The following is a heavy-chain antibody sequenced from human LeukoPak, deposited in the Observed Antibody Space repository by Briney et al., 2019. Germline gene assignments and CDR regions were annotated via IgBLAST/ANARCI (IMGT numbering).Heavy chain of an antibody. Sequence: GGSLRLSCAASGFTFSSYSMNWVRQAPGKGLEWVSGISWNSGSIGYADSVKGRFTISRDNAKNSLYLQMNSLRAEDTALYYCAKDIKERGWYDYGMDVWGQGTTVTVSS. J-gene: IGHJ6*02. D-gene: IGHD6-19*01. V-gene: IGHV3-9*01. CDR2: ISWNSGSI. CDR1: GFTFSSYS. CDR3: AKDIKERGWYDYGMDV.